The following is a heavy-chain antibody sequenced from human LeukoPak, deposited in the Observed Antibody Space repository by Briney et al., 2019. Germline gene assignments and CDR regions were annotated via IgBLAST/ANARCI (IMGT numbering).Heavy chain of an antibody. Sequence: GGSLRLSCAASGFTFSGSAMHWVRQASGKGLEWVGRIRSKANSYATAYAASVKGRFTISRDDSKNTAYLQMNSLKTEDTAVYYCTRYPYYYGSGSYSYYYGMDVWGQGTTVTVSS. CDR1: GFTFSGSA. CDR2: IRSKANSYAT. CDR3: TRYPYYYGSGSYSYYYGMDV. V-gene: IGHV3-73*01. D-gene: IGHD3-10*01. J-gene: IGHJ6*02.